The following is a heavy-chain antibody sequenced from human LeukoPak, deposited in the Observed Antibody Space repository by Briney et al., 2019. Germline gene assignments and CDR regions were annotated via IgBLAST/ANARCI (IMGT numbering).Heavy chain of an antibody. J-gene: IGHJ4*02. CDR2: IRQDGSEK. V-gene: IGHV3-7*01. CDR1: GFTFSTYW. CDR3: ARVSHCPLIYY. Sequence: GGSLRLSCVASGFTFSTYWMSWVRQAPGKGLEWVANIRQDGSEKYYVDSVKGRFTISRDNAKNSLYVQMSTLRDDDTAVYYCARVSHCPLIYYWGQGTLVTVSS. D-gene: IGHD3/OR15-3a*01.